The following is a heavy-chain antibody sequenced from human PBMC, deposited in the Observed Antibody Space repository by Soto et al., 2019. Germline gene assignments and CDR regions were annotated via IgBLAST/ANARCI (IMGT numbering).Heavy chain of an antibody. CDR2: LSDSGGSI. Sequence: EVQLLESGGGLVQPGGSLRLSCTASGFTFSRHAMTWVRQAPGKGLEWVSGLSDSGGSIYYADSVKDRFTISRDNSMNTRYLQMNTLRAEDTAIYYCAKVSSSWYAGFFDLWGQGTLVTVSS. CDR1: GFTFSRHA. J-gene: IGHJ4*02. D-gene: IGHD6-13*01. V-gene: IGHV3-23*01. CDR3: AKVSSSWYAGFFDL.